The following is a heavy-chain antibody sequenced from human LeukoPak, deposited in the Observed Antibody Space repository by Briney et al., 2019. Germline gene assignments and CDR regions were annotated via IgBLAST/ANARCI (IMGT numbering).Heavy chain of an antibody. V-gene: IGHV1-8*01. D-gene: IGHD3-10*01. CDR2: MNPNSGNT. Sequence: GASVKVSCKASGYTFTSYDINWVRQATRQGLEWMGWMNPNSGNTGYAQKFQGRVTMTRDTSISTAYMELSSLRSEGTAVYYCARVLWFGELSSYYWGQGTLVTVSS. CDR3: ARVLWFGELSSYY. CDR1: GYTFTSYD. J-gene: IGHJ4*02.